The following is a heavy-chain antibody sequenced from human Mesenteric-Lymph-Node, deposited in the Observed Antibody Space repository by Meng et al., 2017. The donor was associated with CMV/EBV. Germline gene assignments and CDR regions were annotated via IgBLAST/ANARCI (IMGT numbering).Heavy chain of an antibody. CDR2: IKQDGSEG. V-gene: IGHV3-7*01. CDR3: ARDQPAGYCSGYCYYGMDV. Sequence: GESLKISCAASGFNFNYYAVTRVRQAPGKGLEWVANIKQDGSEGYYVDSVKGRFTISRDNADNSLYLQLNSLRAEDTAVYYCARDQPAGYCSGYCYYGMDVWGQGTTVTVSS. D-gene: IGHD2-15*01. J-gene: IGHJ6*02. CDR1: GFNFNYYA.